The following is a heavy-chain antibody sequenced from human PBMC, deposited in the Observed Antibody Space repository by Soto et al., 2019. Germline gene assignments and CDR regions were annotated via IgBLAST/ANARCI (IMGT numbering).Heavy chain of an antibody. CDR1: GFTFSSYA. CDR3: ARRFGGYSKYYFDY. CDR2: ISYDGSNK. J-gene: IGHJ4*02. V-gene: IGHV3-30-3*01. D-gene: IGHD5-18*01. Sequence: QVQLVESGGGVVQPGRSLRLSCAASGFTFSSYAMHWVRQAPGKGLEWVAVISYDGSNKYYADSVKGRFTISRDNSKNTLYLQMNSLRAEDTAVYYCARRFGGYSKYYFDYWGQGTLVNVSS.